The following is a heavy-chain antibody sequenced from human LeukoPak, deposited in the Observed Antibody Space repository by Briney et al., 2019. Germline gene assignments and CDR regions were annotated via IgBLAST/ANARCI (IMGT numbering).Heavy chain of an antibody. J-gene: IGHJ5*02. CDR3: AADTAMDNWFDP. D-gene: IGHD5-18*01. CDR1: GYTFRGYY. V-gene: IGHV1-2*02. Sequence: ASVKVSCKASGYTFRGYYMHWVRQAPGQGLEWMGWINPNSGGTNYAQKFQGRVTMTRDTSISTAYMELSRLRSDDTAVYYCAADTAMDNWFDPWGQGTLVTVSS. CDR2: INPNSGGT.